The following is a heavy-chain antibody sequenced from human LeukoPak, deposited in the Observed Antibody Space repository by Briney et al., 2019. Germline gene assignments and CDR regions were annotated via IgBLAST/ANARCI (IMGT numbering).Heavy chain of an antibody. V-gene: IGHV3-33*01. J-gene: IGHJ6*02. Sequence: GGSLRLSCAASGFTFSNYGMHWVRQAPGKGLEWVAVIWYDGSNKYYADSVKGRFTISRDNSKNTLYLQMNSLRAEDTAVYYCARDFVKASSGWYEGMDVWGQGTTVTVSS. CDR3: ARDFVKASSGWYEGMDV. D-gene: IGHD6-19*01. CDR1: GFTFSNYG. CDR2: IWYDGSNK.